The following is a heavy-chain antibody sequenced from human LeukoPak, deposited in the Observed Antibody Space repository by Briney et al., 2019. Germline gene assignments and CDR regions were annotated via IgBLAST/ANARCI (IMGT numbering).Heavy chain of an antibody. V-gene: IGHV3-74*01. CDR2: INTDGGDT. J-gene: IGHJ5*02. CDR3: ARDRGAVLVAYNWFDP. D-gene: IGHD2-15*01. CDR1: GFMFNNYW. Sequence: GGSLRLSCAASGFMFNNYWMHWVRQAPGKGLVWVSRINTDGGDTSYADSVKGRFTISRDNAKNTLYLQMNSLRTEDTAVYYCARDRGAVLVAYNWFDPWGQGTLVTVSS.